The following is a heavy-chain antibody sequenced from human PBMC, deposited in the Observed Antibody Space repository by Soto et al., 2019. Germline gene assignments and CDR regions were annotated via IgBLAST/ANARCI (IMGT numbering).Heavy chain of an antibody. CDR1: GFTFSSYA. D-gene: IGHD3-3*01. J-gene: IGHJ5*02. CDR2: ISGSGGST. Sequence: EVQLLESGGGLVQPEGSLRLSCAASGFTFSSYAMSWVRQAPGKGLEWGSAISGSGGSTYYADSLKGRFAVSRDTSKISHHLHRNSLRAEDTAVYYCAKGRIAIFGVALALGQGTLVTVAS. CDR3: AKGRIAIFGVALA. V-gene: IGHV3-23*01.